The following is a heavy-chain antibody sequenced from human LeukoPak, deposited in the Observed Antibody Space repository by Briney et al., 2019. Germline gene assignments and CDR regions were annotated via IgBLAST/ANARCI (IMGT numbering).Heavy chain of an antibody. V-gene: IGHV4-34*01. CDR2: ISHSGRT. J-gene: IGHJ4*02. Sequence: SETLSLTCGVYGGSFSGYYWSWIRQPPGKGLEWIGEISHSGRTNYNPSLKSRVTISVDTSKNQLSLKLSSVTAADTAVYHCAGPGLYRLDYWGQGTLVTVSS. D-gene: IGHD2-8*01. CDR1: GGSFSGYY. CDR3: AGPGLYRLDY.